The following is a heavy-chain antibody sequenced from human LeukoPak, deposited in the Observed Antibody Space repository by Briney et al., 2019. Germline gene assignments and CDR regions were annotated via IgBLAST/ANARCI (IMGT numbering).Heavy chain of an antibody. CDR2: INPSGGST. CDR1: GYTFASYY. Sequence: ASVTVSCTASGYTFASYYMHWVRQAPGQGLEWMGIINPSGGSTSYAQKFQGRVTMTRDTSTSTVYMELSSLRSEDTAVYYCARDQGVYDFWSGYYPYYFDYWGQGTLVTVSS. J-gene: IGHJ4*02. CDR3: ARDQGVYDFWSGYYPYYFDY. D-gene: IGHD3-3*01. V-gene: IGHV1-46*01.